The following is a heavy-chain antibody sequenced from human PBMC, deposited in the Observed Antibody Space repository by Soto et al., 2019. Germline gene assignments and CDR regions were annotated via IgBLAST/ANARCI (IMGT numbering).Heavy chain of an antibody. J-gene: IGHJ4*02. CDR2: INHSGST. CDR3: ARGRIVVVPAGALGS. Sequence: PSETLSLTCAVYGGSFSGYYWSWIRQPPGKGLEWIGEINHSGSTNYNPSLKSRVTISVDTSKNQFSLKLSSVTAADTAVYYCARGRIVVVPAGALGSWGQGTLVTVSS. D-gene: IGHD2-2*01. V-gene: IGHV4-34*01. CDR1: GGSFSGYY.